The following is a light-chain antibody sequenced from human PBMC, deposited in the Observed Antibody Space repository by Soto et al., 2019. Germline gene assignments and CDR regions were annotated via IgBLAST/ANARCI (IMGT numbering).Light chain of an antibody. CDR2: GAS. CDR3: QQYDIWPPT. J-gene: IGKJ1*01. V-gene: IGKV3-15*01. Sequence: EIVMTQSPAILSVSPGERATLSCRASQSVSSNLAWFQQKPGQTPRLLFNGASTRATGIPARFTGSGSGTECILTISSLQSEDFAVYYCQQYDIWPPTFGQGTKVDIK. CDR1: QSVSSN.